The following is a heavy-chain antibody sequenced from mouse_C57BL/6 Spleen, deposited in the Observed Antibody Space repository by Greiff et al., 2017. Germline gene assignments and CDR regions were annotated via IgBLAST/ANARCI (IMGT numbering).Heavy chain of an antibody. D-gene: IGHD4-1*01. CDR2: ISNGGGST. Sequence: EVKLVESGGGLVQPGGSLKLSCAASGFTFSDYYMYWVRQTPEKRLEWVAYISNGGGSTYYPDTVKGRFTISRDNAKNTLYLQMSRLKSEDTAMYYCARQGLGQYYFDYWGQGTTLTVSS. CDR3: ARQGLGQYYFDY. CDR1: GFTFSDYY. J-gene: IGHJ2*01. V-gene: IGHV5-12*01.